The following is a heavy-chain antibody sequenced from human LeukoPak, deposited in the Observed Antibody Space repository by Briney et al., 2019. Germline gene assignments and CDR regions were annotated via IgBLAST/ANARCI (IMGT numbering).Heavy chain of an antibody. CDR3: ARGSIPTQNWFDP. J-gene: IGHJ5*02. CDR1: GGSFSGYY. V-gene: IGHV4-34*01. CDR2: INHSGST. Sequence: PSETLSLTCAVYGGSFSGYYWSWIRQPPGKGLEWIGEINHSGSTNYNPSLKSRVTISVDTSKNQFSLKLSSVTTADTAIYYCARGSIPTQNWFDPWGQGTPVTVSS. D-gene: IGHD2-2*01.